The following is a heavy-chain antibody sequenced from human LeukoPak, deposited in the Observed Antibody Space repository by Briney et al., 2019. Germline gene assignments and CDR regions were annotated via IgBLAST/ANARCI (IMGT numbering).Heavy chain of an antibody. CDR2: VYKNGHL. D-gene: IGHD6-13*01. V-gene: IGHV4-59*12. Sequence: SETLSLTCSVSGDSTTNYYCSWIRQSPGKGLEWLAYVYKNGHLDYNPSLRSRVTVSVDRSKTQFSLRLRSVAAADTAVYYCARAIAAAFDYWGQGTLVTVSS. CDR3: ARAIAAAFDY. J-gene: IGHJ4*02. CDR1: GDSTTNYY.